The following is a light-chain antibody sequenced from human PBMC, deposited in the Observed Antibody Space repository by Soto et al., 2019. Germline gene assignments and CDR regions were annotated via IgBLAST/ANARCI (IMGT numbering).Light chain of an antibody. V-gene: IGLV2-14*01. Sequence: QSALTQPASVSGFPGQSITMSCTGTSSDVGGYNYVSWYQQHPGKAPKLMISDVSSRPSGVSNRFSGSKSGNTASLTISGLQAEDEAHYYCSSYTSSSTWVFGGGTKLTVL. CDR1: SSDVGGYNY. CDR2: DVS. CDR3: SSYTSSSTWV. J-gene: IGLJ3*02.